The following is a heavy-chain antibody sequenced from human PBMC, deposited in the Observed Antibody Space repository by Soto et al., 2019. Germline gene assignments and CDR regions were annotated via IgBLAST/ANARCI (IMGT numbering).Heavy chain of an antibody. CDR2: INPNSGGT. CDR1: GYTFTGYY. V-gene: IGHV1-2*02. Sequence: ASVKVSCKASGYTFTGYYMHWVRQAPGQGLEWMGWINPNSGGTNYAQKFQGRVTMTRDTSISTAYMELSRLRSDDTAVYYCARDMAHSPYYYGMDVWGQGTTVTASS. J-gene: IGHJ6*02. CDR3: ARDMAHSPYYYGMDV.